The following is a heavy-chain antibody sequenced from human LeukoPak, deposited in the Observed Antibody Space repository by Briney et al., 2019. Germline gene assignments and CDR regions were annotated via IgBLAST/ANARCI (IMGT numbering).Heavy chain of an antibody. V-gene: IGHV4-4*02. CDR2: IHHSVVT. Sequence: SGTLSLTCAVSGVSITSNWWTWVRQPPGKGLEWIGEIHHSVVTRYNPSLKTRVTISIDISNNQLSLSLNSVTAADTAVYYCATRDESRIDLVPPDYWGQGALVTVS. J-gene: IGHJ4*02. D-gene: IGHD5-24*01. CDR3: ATRDESRIDLVPPDY. CDR1: GVSITSNW.